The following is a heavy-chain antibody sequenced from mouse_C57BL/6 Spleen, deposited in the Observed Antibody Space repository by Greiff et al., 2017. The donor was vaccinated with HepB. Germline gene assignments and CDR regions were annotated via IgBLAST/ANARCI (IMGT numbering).Heavy chain of an antibody. Sequence: VQLQESGPGLVQPSQSLSITCTVSGFSLTSYGIHWVRQSPGKGLEWLGVIWSGGSTDYNAAFISRLSISKDNSKSQVFFKMNSQQADDTAIYYCARNGLRPYFDYWGQGTTLTVSS. CDR3: ARNGLRPYFDY. J-gene: IGHJ2*01. CDR2: IWSGGST. D-gene: IGHD1-2*01. V-gene: IGHV2-2*01. CDR1: GFSLTSYG.